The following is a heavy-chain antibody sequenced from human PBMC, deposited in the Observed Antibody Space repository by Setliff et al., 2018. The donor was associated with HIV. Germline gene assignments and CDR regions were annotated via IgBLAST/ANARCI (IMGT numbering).Heavy chain of an antibody. D-gene: IGHD2-21*02. CDR2: THYSGSS. J-gene: IGHJ5*02. V-gene: IGHV4-59*11. Sequence: SETLSLTCTISGGFISNHYWNWIRQPPGKGLEWIGSTHYSGSSYYSPSLKSRVTISLDTSKNLFSLTLRSVTAADTAVYYCASAGPYCGDDCPYNWLTPWGQGTLVTVSS. CDR1: GGFISNHY. CDR3: ASAGPYCGDDCPYNWLTP.